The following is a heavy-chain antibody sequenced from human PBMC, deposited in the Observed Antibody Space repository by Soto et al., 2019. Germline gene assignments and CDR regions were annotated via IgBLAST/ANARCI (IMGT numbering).Heavy chain of an antibody. J-gene: IGHJ6*03. D-gene: IGHD2-8*01. CDR1: GFTFSSYA. CDR3: ARGRRGYCTNGVCSYYYYYMDV. Sequence: GGSLRLSCAASGFTFSSYAVSWVRQAPGKGLEWVSAISGSGGSTYYADSVKGRFTISRDNSKNTLYLQMNSLRAEDTAVYYCARGRRGYCTNGVCSYYYYYMDVWGKGTTVTVSS. CDR2: ISGSGGST. V-gene: IGHV3-23*01.